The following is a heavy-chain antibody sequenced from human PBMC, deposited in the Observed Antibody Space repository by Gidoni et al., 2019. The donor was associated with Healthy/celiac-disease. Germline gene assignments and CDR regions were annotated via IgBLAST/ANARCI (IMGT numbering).Heavy chain of an antibody. D-gene: IGHD2-15*01. J-gene: IGHJ6*02. CDR2: IIPIFGTA. Sequence: QVQLVQSGAEVKKPGSSVKVSCKASGGTFSSYAISWVRQAPGQGLEWMGGIIPIFGTANYAQKFQGRVTITADESTSTAYMELSSLRSEDTAVYYCARGYCSGGSCYSLYYYGMDVWGQGTTVTVSS. V-gene: IGHV1-69*01. CDR1: GGTFSSYA. CDR3: ARGYCSGGSCYSLYYYGMDV.